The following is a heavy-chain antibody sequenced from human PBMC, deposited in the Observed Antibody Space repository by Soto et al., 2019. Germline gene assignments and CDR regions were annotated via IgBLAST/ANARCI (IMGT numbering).Heavy chain of an antibody. V-gene: IGHV3-30*18. CDR3: AKDINLRWQGIDY. J-gene: IGHJ4*02. CDR2: ISYDGSNK. CDR1: GFTFSSYG. Sequence: PGGSLRLSCAASGFTFSSYGMHWVRQAPGKGLEWVAVISYDGSNKYYADSVKGRFTISRDNSKNTLYLQMNSLRAEDTAVYYCAKDINLRWQGIDYWGQGTLVTVSS. D-gene: IGHD4-17*01.